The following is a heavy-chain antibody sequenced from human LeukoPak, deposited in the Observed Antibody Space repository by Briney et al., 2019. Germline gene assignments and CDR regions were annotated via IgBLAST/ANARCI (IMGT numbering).Heavy chain of an antibody. CDR1: GYSISSGYY. J-gene: IGHJ6*03. V-gene: IGHV4-38-2*01. CDR3: AISNNYDFWSGYNMDV. D-gene: IGHD3-3*01. CDR2: IYHSGST. Sequence: PSETLSLTCAVSGYSISSGYYWGWIRQPPGQGLEWIGSIYHSGSTYYNPSLKSRVTISVDTSKNQFSLKLSSVTAADTAVYYCAISNNYDFWSGYNMDVWGKGTTVTVSS.